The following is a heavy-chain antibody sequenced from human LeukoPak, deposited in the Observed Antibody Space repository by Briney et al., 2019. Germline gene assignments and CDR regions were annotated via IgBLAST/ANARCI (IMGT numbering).Heavy chain of an antibody. V-gene: IGHV5-51*01. CDR1: GYTFSSYW. J-gene: IGHJ4*02. D-gene: IGHD3-3*01. Sequence: GESLKISCKGSGYTFSSYWIGWVRQMPGKGLEWMGIIYPGDSDIRYSPSLQGRVIISVDTSIGTAYLQWSSLKASDTAIYYCARQNDFRLDYWGQGTLVTVSS. CDR2: IYPGDSDI. CDR3: ARQNDFRLDY.